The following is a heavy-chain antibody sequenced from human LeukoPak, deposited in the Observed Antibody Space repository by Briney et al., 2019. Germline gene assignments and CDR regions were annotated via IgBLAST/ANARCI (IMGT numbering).Heavy chain of an antibody. CDR3: ARGGCTSCLYYFDC. Sequence: KSGGSLRLSCAASGFTFSTYNMNWVRQAPGKGLDWVSSISSSSRYIYYADSVKGRFTISRDNAKNSVYLQMNSLRAEDTAVYYCARGGCTSCLYYFDCWGQGTLVTVSS. D-gene: IGHD2-2*01. J-gene: IGHJ4*02. V-gene: IGHV3-21*01. CDR2: ISSSSRYI. CDR1: GFTFSTYN.